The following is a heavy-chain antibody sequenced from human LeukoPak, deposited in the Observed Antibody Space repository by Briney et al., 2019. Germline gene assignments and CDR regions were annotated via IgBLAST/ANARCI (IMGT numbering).Heavy chain of an antibody. CDR3: ARVPLSAAGNAFDI. V-gene: IGHV4-59*10. CDR1: GGSFSGYY. Sequence: SETLPLTCAVYGGSFSGYYWSWIRQPAGKGLEWIGRIYTSGSTNYNPSLKSRVTISVDTSKNQFSLKLSSVTAADTAVYYCARVPLSAAGNAFDIWGQGTMVTVSS. D-gene: IGHD6-13*01. J-gene: IGHJ3*02. CDR2: IYTSGST.